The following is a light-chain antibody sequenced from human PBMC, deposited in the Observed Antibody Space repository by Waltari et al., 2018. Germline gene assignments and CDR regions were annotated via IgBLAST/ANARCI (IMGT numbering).Light chain of an antibody. J-gene: IGLJ2*01. CDR3: QVWDTNSDVVV. Sequence: SYVLTQPPSLSVAPGQTARITCGGNEIGGKSVHWYPQKPGQAPVLVIYYDSDRPSGIPERFSASNFGNAATLTISRVEAGDEADYYCQVWDTNSDVVVFGGGTFLTVL. CDR1: EIGGKS. CDR2: YDS. V-gene: IGLV3-21*04.